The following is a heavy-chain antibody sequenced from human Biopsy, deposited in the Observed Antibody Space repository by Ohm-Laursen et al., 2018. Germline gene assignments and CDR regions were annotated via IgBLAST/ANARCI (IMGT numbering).Heavy chain of an antibody. V-gene: IGHV3-33*01. CDR3: AREMTEMATVGEVPYYFYAVDV. Sequence: SLRLSCAASGFTFSSYGMHWVRQAPGKGLEWGALIWYDGSDKYYAGSVKGRLTISRDNSKNTLYLQMNSLRVEDTAAYYCAREMTEMATVGEVPYYFYAVDVWGQGTTVTVSS. D-gene: IGHD5-24*01. CDR2: IWYDGSDK. CDR1: GFTFSSYG. J-gene: IGHJ6*02.